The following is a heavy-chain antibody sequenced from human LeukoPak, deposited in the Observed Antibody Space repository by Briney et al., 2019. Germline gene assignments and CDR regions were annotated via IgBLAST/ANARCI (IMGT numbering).Heavy chain of an antibody. CDR2: IWYDGSNK. Sequence: GGSLRLSCAASGFTFSSYGMHWVRQAPGKGLVWVAVIWYDGSNKYYADSVKGRFTISRDNAKNSLYLQMNSLRAEDTAVYYCAREASNSSQPDAFDIWGQGTMVTVSS. CDR1: GFTFSSYG. D-gene: IGHD6-6*01. V-gene: IGHV3-33*01. CDR3: AREASNSSQPDAFDI. J-gene: IGHJ3*02.